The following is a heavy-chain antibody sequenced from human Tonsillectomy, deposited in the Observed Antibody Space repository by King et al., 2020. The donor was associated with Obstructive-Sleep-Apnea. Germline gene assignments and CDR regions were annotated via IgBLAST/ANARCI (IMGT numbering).Heavy chain of an antibody. Sequence: VQLVESGGGVVQPGRSLRLSCAASGFTFSNYTMHWVRQTPGKGLEWVAVISYDGSKKYYADSVKGRFTISRDNSKNTLYLRMNSLRAEDTAVYYCVRGGDYISNWPANWFDPWGQGTLVTVSS. CDR3: VRGGDYISNWPANWFDP. CDR2: ISYDGSKK. V-gene: IGHV3-30-3*01. J-gene: IGHJ5*02. D-gene: IGHD2-21*02. CDR1: GFTFSNYT.